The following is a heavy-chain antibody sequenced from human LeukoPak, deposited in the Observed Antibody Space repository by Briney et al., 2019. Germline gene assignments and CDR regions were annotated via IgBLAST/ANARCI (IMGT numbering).Heavy chain of an antibody. CDR2: IKEDGSEK. J-gene: IGHJ4*02. CDR3: ARHLIHWGSPDY. CDR1: GFTFSNYW. V-gene: IGHV3-7*01. Sequence: GGSLRLSCAASGFTFSNYWLTWVRLTPGRGLEWVASIKEDGSEKLYVDSVKGRFTISRDNAKNSLYLQMNSLRAEDTAVYYCARHLIHWGSPDYWGQGTLVTVSS. D-gene: IGHD3-16*01.